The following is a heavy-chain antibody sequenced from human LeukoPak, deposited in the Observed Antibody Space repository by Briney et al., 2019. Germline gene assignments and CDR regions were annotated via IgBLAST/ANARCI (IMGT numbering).Heavy chain of an antibody. CDR1: GFTFSTYG. V-gene: IGHV3-23*01. D-gene: IGHD2-2*01. CDR2: TSSTGGTT. CDR3: ARCFVDTQLPNYMDV. Sequence: GGSLRLSCAASGFTFSTYGMSWVRQAPGKGLEWVSATSSTGGTTYYADSVKGRFTISRDNSKNTLFLQMNGLRAEGTAVYYCARCFVDTQLPNYMDVWGKGTTVTISS. J-gene: IGHJ6*03.